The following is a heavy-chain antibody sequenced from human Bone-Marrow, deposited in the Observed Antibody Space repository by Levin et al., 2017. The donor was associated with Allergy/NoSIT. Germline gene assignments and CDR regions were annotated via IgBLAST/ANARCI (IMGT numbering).Heavy chain of an antibody. D-gene: IGHD2-15*01. V-gene: IGHV4-59*01. Sequence: KPSETLSLTCTVSGASISSSYWNWVRQPPGKGLEWIGYIHSSGGSDNNPSLKSRVTMSIDTSKNQFFLNLASVTAADTAVYYCARGSVRMDDYWGQGTLVTVSS. J-gene: IGHJ4*02. CDR3: ARGSVRMDDY. CDR2: IHSSGGS. CDR1: GASISSSY.